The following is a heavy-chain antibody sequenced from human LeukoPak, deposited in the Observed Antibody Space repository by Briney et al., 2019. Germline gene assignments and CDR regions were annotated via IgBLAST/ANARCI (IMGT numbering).Heavy chain of an antibody. V-gene: IGHV4-61*01. Sequence: SETLSLTCTVSGGSVSSGNYYWSWIRQPPGKGLEWIGYIYYSGSTNYNPSLKSRVTISVDTSKSQFSLKLSSVTAADTAVYYCARDPSSYFNYWGQGTLATVSS. CDR2: IYYSGST. J-gene: IGHJ4*02. CDR3: ARDPSSYFNY. CDR1: GGSVSSGNYY. D-gene: IGHD3-22*01.